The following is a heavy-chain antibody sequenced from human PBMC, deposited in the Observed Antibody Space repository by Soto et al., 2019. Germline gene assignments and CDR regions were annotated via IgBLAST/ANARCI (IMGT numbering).Heavy chain of an antibody. Sequence: QVQLVESGGGVVQPGRSLRLSCAASGFTFSSYGMHWVRQAPGKGLEWVAVISYDGSNKYYADSVKGRFTISRDNSKNTLYLQMNSLRAEDTAVYYCAKPQTYGDYDGYFDLWGRGTLVTVSS. V-gene: IGHV3-30*18. CDR1: GFTFSSYG. CDR2: ISYDGSNK. D-gene: IGHD4-17*01. CDR3: AKPQTYGDYDGYFDL. J-gene: IGHJ2*01.